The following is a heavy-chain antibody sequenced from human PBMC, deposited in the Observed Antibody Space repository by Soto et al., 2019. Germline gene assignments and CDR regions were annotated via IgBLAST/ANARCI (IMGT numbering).Heavy chain of an antibody. CDR3: ARSVEGHFDY. J-gene: IGHJ4*02. CDR2: ITSDTNTI. V-gene: IGHV3-48*02. CDR1: GFPFSIYS. D-gene: IGHD6-19*01. Sequence: EVQLVESGGGLVQPGGSLRLTCAASGFPFSIYSMNWVRQAPGKGLEWSSYITSDTNTIKYDDSVKGRFTISRENAKNLVYLQMNSLRDEDTAVYFCARSVEGHFDYWGQGTVVTVSS.